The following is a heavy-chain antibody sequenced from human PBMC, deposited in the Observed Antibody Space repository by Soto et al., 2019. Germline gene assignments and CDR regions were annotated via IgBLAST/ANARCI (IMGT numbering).Heavy chain of an antibody. CDR3: ARADPDASVGY. CDR2: ISYSGST. V-gene: IGHV4-59*11. D-gene: IGHD3-16*01. J-gene: IGHJ4*02. CDR1: GGSMSSHY. Sequence: SETLFLTCTVSGGSMSSHYWTWLRQPPGKGLEWIGYISYSGSTYYNPSLKSRVTISADTSRNQFSLKLSSVIAADTAVYYCARADPDASVGYWGQGTLVTVSS.